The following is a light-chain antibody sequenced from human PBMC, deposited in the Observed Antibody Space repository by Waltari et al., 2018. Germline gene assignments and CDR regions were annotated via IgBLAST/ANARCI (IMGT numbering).Light chain of an antibody. Sequence: DIQLTQSPTTLSAPLGDRVTITCRASQRIGDWLAWYQQKPGKAPKLLVQRAATVENGVPSRFSGREAGTEFTLTINILQPDDFATYFCHQYLSSSTFGAGTTVDFK. V-gene: IGKV1-5*03. CDR1: QRIGDW. CDR3: HQYLSSST. J-gene: IGKJ3*01. CDR2: RAA.